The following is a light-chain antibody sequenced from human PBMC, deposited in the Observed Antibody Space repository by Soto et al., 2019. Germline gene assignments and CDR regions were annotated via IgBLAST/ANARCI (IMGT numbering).Light chain of an antibody. CDR3: HQYNNWRQT. J-gene: IGKJ1*01. CDR1: QSVNSN. CDR2: AAS. Sequence: EIVMTQSPVTLSVSPGERATLSCRASQSVNSNLAWYQQKPGRAPSLPIYAASTRATGTPARFTGSGSGTKFTLTIDSLQPGDSAVYYCHQYNNWRQTFGQGTKVDIK. V-gene: IGKV3D-15*01.